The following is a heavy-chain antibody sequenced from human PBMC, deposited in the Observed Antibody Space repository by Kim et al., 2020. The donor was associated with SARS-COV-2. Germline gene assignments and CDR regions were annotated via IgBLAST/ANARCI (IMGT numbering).Heavy chain of an antibody. CDR1: GFTFSDYY. V-gene: IGHV3-11*01. D-gene: IGHD3-22*01. Sequence: GGSLRLSCAASGFTFSDYYMSWIRKAPGKGLEWVSYISSSGSTIYYADSVKGRFTISRDNAKNSLYLQMNSLRAEDTAVYYCARDKAYYYDSSGYLIWGQGTLVTVSS. J-gene: IGHJ4*02. CDR2: ISSSGSTI. CDR3: ARDKAYYYDSSGYLI.